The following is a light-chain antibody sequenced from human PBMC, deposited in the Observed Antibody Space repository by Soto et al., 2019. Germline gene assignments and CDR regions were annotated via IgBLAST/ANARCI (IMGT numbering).Light chain of an antibody. J-gene: IGKJ1*01. CDR2: KAS. CDR3: QQYNSYSWT. V-gene: IGKV1-5*03. Sequence: DIQMTQSPSTLSASVGDRVTITCRASQSISSWLAWYQQKPGKAPKLLIYKASSLESGVPSRFSGSGSGTKFTLTISSPQPDDFATYYCQQYNSYSWTFGQGTKVEI. CDR1: QSISSW.